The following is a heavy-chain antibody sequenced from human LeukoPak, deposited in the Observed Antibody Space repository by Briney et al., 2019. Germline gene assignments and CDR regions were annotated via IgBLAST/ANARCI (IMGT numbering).Heavy chain of an antibody. CDR1: GFTFSAYA. D-gene: IGHD1-26*01. Sequence: KPGGSLRLSCEASGFTFSAYAMTWVRQPPGQGLEWIGEISLTGQTNYNPSLNGRVTMSLDESRNQLSLKLTSVTAADTAIYYCSRESGAFCPFGYWGQGTLVIVPP. J-gene: IGHJ4*02. V-gene: IGHV4-4*02. CDR2: ISLTGQT. CDR3: SRESGAFCPFGY.